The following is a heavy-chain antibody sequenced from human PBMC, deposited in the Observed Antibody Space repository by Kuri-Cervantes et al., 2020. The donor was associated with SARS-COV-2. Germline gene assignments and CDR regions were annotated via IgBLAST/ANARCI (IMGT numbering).Heavy chain of an antibody. V-gene: IGHV1-18*01. CDR1: GYTFTSYG. CDR3: ARALSARRYCSITSCYGRYYYYYGMDV. J-gene: IGHJ6*02. Sequence: ASVKVSCKASGYTFTSYGISWVRQAPGQGLEWMGWISAYNGNTNYAQKFQGRVTITRDPSASTAYMELSSLRSEDTAVYYCARALSARRYCSITSCYGRYYYYYGMDVWGQGTTVTVSS. D-gene: IGHD2-2*01. CDR2: ISAYNGNT.